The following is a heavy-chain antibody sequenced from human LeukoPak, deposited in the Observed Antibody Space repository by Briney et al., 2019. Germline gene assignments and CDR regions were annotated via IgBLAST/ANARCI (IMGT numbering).Heavy chain of an antibody. CDR1: GYTFTGYY. CDR3: ARKGSSFDY. Sequence: ASVKVSCKASGYTFTGYYMHWVRQAPGQGLEWMGWINPNSGGTYYAQRFQGRVTMTRDTSITTAYMELSRLRSDDSAAYYCARKGSSFDYWGQGTLVTVSS. J-gene: IGHJ4*02. V-gene: IGHV1-2*02. D-gene: IGHD6-6*01. CDR2: INPNSGGT.